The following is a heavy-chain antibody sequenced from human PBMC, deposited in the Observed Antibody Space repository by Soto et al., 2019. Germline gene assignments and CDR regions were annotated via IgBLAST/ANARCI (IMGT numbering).Heavy chain of an antibody. V-gene: IGHV3-30*03. D-gene: IGHD5-12*01. Sequence: PGGSLRLSCAASEFTFSSYGIHWVRQAPGKGLEWVAIISYDGNNKQYADSVKGRFTISRDNSKSTVHLQMNSLRAEDTAVYYCARDLTGDGYTFDYWGQGTLVTVSS. CDR1: EFTFSSYG. CDR3: ARDLTGDGYTFDY. CDR2: ISYDGNNK. J-gene: IGHJ4*02.